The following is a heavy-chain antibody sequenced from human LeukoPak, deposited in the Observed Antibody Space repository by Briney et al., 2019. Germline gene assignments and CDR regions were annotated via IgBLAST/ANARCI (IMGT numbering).Heavy chain of an antibody. CDR3: ARTYYFASGSYPQGFDP. V-gene: IGHV6-1*01. Sequence: SQTLSLTYAISGDSVSNNSAAWIWIRQSPSRGLEWLGRTYYRSKWYNQYAESVTSRMAINPDTSKNQFSLHLNSVTPDDTAIYYCARTYYFASGSYPQGFDPWGQGTLVIVSS. J-gene: IGHJ5*02. CDR2: TYYRSKWYN. D-gene: IGHD3-10*01. CDR1: GDSVSNNSAA.